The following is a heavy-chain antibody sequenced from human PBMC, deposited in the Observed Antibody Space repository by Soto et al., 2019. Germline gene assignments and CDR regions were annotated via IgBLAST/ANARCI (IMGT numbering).Heavy chain of an antibody. Sequence: QVQLVESGGGVVQPGRSLRLSCAAPGFTFSSYGMHWVRQAPGKGLEWVAVISYDGSNKYYADSVKGRFTISRDNSKNTLYLQMNSLRAEDTAVYYCAKAGDYNYGMDVWGQGTTVTVSS. CDR3: AKAGDYNYGMDV. V-gene: IGHV3-30*18. CDR2: ISYDGSNK. CDR1: GFTFSSYG. J-gene: IGHJ6*02.